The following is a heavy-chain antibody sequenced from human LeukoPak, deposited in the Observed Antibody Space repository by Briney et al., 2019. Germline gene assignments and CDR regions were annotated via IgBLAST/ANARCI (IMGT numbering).Heavy chain of an antibody. CDR1: GGSFSGYY. CDR3: ARGPRYFDWFRPYYGMDV. Sequence: SETLSLTCAVYGGSFSGYYWSWIRQPPGKGLEWIGEINHSGSTNYNPSLKSRVTISVDTSKNQFSLKLSSATAADTAVYYCARGPRYFDWFRPYYGMDVWGQGTTVTVSS. CDR2: INHSGST. D-gene: IGHD3-9*01. V-gene: IGHV4-34*01. J-gene: IGHJ6*02.